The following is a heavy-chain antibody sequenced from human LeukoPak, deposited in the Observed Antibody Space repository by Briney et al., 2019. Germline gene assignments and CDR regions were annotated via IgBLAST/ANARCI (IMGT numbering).Heavy chain of an antibody. V-gene: IGHV3-30-3*01. CDR3: ARGAPIGDSSGYYPY. CDR1: GFIFSTYV. CDR2: ISYDGNNQ. D-gene: IGHD3-22*01. J-gene: IGHJ4*02. Sequence: GGSLRLSCAASGFIFSTYVIHWVRQAPGKGLEWVAVISYDGNNQYYADSVKGRFTISRDNSKNTLYLQMNSLRTEDTAVYYCARGAPIGDSSGYYPYWGQGTLVTVSS.